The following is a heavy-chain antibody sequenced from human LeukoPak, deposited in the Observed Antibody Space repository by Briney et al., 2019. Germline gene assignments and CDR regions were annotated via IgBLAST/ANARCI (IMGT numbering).Heavy chain of an antibody. CDR1: GYSFTNYW. J-gene: IGHJ5*02. D-gene: IGHD3-9*01. V-gene: IGHV5-51*01. CDR2: IYPGDSDT. CDR3: ARHGSSYFEPRYNWFDP. Sequence: GESLKISCKGSGYSFTNYWIGWVRQMPGKGLEWMGMIYPGDSDTRYSPSFQGQVPISADKSISTAYLQWSSLEASDTAMYFCARHGSSYFEPRYNWFDPWGQGTLVTVSS.